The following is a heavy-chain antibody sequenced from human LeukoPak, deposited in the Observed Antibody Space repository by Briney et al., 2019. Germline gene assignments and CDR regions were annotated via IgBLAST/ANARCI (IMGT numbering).Heavy chain of an antibody. D-gene: IGHD3-10*01. J-gene: IGHJ4*02. CDR3: AKTQEYYGSGSFDY. Sequence: PGGSLRLSCAASGFTFDDYGMSWVRQAPGKGLEWVSAISGSGGSTYYADSVKGRFTISRDNSKNTLYLQMNSLRAEDTAVYYCAKTQEYYGSGSFDYWGQGTLVTVSS. V-gene: IGHV3-23*01. CDR2: ISGSGGST. CDR1: GFTFDDYG.